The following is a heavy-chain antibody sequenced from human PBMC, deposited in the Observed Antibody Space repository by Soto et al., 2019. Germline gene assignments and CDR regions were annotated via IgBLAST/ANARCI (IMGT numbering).Heavy chain of an antibody. V-gene: IGHV1-3*01. J-gene: IGHJ4*02. Sequence: QVQLVQSGAEVKKPGASVKVSCKASAYTFTKYTMHWVRQAPGQRLEWMGWINGASGDTKSSQKFQGRVTITGDSSASTVYMELRSLTSEDTAVYYCARGGFEAVATSGGDYWGQGTLVTVSS. CDR3: ARGGFEAVATSGGDY. CDR2: INGASGDT. D-gene: IGHD5-12*01. CDR1: AYTFTKYT.